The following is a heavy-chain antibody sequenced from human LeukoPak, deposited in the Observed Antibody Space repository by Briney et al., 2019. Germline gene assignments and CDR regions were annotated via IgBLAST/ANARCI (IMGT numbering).Heavy chain of an antibody. V-gene: IGHV1-69*06. Sequence: GGSLRLSCAASGFTFSSYAMSWVRQAPGQGLEWMGGIIPIFGTANYAQKFQGRVTITADKSTSTAYMELSSLRSEDTAVYYCARRRDYFDYWGQGTLVTVSS. J-gene: IGHJ4*02. CDR1: GFTFSSYA. CDR3: ARRRDYFDY. CDR2: IIPIFGTA.